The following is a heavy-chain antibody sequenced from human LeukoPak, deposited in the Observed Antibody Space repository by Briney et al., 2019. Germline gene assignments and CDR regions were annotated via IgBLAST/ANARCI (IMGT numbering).Heavy chain of an antibody. V-gene: IGHV3-21*01. D-gene: IGHD5-18*01. CDR2: ISSSSSYI. CDR3: ARSVDTAMVLAI. J-gene: IGHJ3*02. Sequence: GGSLRLSCAASGFTFSSYSMNWVRQAPGKGLEWVSSISSSSSYIYYADSVKGRFTISRDNAKNSLYLRMNSLRAEDTAVYYCARSVDTAMVLAIWGQGTMVTVSS. CDR1: GFTFSSYS.